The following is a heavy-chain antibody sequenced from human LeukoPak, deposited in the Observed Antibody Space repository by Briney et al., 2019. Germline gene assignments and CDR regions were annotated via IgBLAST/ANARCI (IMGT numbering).Heavy chain of an antibody. D-gene: IGHD1-7*01. CDR3: ARSPLGTVPNF. CDR1: GGSISGYY. CDR2: IHNSGST. Sequence: SKTLSLTCTVSGGSISGYYWSWFRQPPGKGLEWFGWIHNSGSTENNPSLKSRVTISLHTSKTHFSLKVSSVTAADTAVYYCARSPLGTVPNFWGQGTLVTVSS. V-gene: IGHV4-59*01. J-gene: IGHJ4*02.